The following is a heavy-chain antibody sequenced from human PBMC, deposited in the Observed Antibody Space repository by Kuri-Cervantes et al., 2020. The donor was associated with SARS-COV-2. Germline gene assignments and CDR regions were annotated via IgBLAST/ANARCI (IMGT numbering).Heavy chain of an antibody. J-gene: IGHJ6*02. CDR1: GFTFSSYW. CDR2: INSDGSST. Sequence: GESLKISCAASGFTFSSYWMHWVRQAPGKGLVWVSRINSDGSSTSCADSVKGRFTISRDNAKNTLYLQMNSLRAEDTAVYYCATLDGMDVWGQGTTVTVSS. CDR3: ATLDGMDV. V-gene: IGHV3-74*01.